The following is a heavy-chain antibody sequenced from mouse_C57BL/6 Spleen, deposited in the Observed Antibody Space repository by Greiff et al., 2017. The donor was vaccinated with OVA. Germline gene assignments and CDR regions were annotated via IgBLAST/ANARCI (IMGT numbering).Heavy chain of an antibody. CDR3: ASNYGSKNYAMDY. J-gene: IGHJ4*01. CDR2: IDPNSGGT. D-gene: IGHD1-1*01. V-gene: IGHV1-72*01. CDR1: GYTFTSYW. Sequence: QVQLQQSGAELVKPGASVKLSCKASGYTFTSYWMHWVKQRPGRGLEWIGRIDPNSGGTKYNEKFKSKATLTVDKTSSTAYMQLSSLTSEDSAVYYCASNYGSKNYAMDYWGQGTSVTVSS.